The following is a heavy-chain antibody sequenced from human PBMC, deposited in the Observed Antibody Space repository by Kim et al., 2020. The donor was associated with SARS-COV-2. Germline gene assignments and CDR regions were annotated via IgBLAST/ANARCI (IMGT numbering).Heavy chain of an antibody. J-gene: IGHJ4*02. D-gene: IGHD2-8*01. Sequence: YADSVKGRFTISRDNSMNTLYMEMDSLRVEDTALYYCAKGTSGVTHSYLFNFWGQGTLVTVSS. CDR3: AKGTSGVTHSYLFNF. V-gene: IGHV3-23*01.